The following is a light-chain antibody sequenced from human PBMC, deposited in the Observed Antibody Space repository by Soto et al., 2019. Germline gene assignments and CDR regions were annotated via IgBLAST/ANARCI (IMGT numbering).Light chain of an antibody. V-gene: IGKV3D-20*02. J-gene: IGKJ5*01. CDR1: HSVSNNY. CDR2: GAS. Sequence: ETVLTQSPGTLSLSPGERSTLSCRASHSVSNNYLAWYQQKPGQAPRLLIYGASNRATGIPDRLSGSGSGKDFTLTISRLEPEDFAVYYCQQRSDWPPGISFGHGTRLEIK. CDR3: QQRSDWPPGIS.